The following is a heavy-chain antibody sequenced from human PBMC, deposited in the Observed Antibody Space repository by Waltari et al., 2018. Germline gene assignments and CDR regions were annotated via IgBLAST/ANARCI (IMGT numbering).Heavy chain of an antibody. CDR3: ARKRPVAGVGAGLDV. CDR2: INPKNGDT. D-gene: IGHD6-19*01. J-gene: IGHJ6*02. Sequence: QVQLVQSGAEVKKPGASVKVSCKASGDAFNGYLLHWVRQTPGQGLEWMGWINPKNGDTEYAPKFKGRVTMTKDTSTSVVYMELSRLTSDDTAVFYCARKRPVAGVGAGLDVWGQGTAVILSS. V-gene: IGHV1-2*02. CDR1: GDAFNGYL.